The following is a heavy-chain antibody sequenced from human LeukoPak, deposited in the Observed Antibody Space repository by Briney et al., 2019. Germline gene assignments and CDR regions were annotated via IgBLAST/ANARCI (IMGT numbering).Heavy chain of an antibody. Sequence: SETLSLTCTVSGGFISSYYWSWIRQPPGKGLEWIGYIYYSGSTNYNPSLKSRVTISVDTSKNQFSVKLSSVTAADTAVYYCASSRGGCSTTSCYDYWGQGTLVTVSS. J-gene: IGHJ4*02. CDR1: GGFISSYY. D-gene: IGHD2-2*01. CDR2: IYYSGST. V-gene: IGHV4-59*01. CDR3: ASSRGGCSTTSCYDY.